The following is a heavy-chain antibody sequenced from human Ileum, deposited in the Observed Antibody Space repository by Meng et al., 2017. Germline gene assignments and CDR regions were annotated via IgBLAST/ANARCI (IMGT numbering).Heavy chain of an antibody. CDR1: GYTFRNYP. V-gene: IGHV1-3*01. D-gene: IGHD1-1*01. CDR3: XRENDNWNYFDY. Sequence: QVQLXXSGAEVKTVGASVKVSCTASGYTFRNYPLHWVRQAPGQRPECQGWINXXXGXXKISXXXQGRXXXTSDTXXXAYXEXXXLRXXXTAVYXXXRENDNWNYFDYWGQGSLVTVSS. J-gene: IGHJ4*02. CDR2: INXXXGXX.